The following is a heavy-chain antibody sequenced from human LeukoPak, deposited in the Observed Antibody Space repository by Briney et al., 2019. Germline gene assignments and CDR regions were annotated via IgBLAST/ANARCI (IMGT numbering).Heavy chain of an antibody. CDR2: IYSGGST. CDR3: VSNKDYIGNSMIFAGY. Sequence: TGGSLRLSCAASGFIFSNYGMNWVRQAPGKGLEWGSVIYSGGSTYYTDSVKGRFTISRDSSKNTLYLQMNSLRAEDTAVYYCVSNKDYIGNSMIFAGYWGQGTLVTVSS. J-gene: IGHJ4*02. D-gene: IGHD4-23*01. CDR1: GFIFSNYG. V-gene: IGHV3-53*01.